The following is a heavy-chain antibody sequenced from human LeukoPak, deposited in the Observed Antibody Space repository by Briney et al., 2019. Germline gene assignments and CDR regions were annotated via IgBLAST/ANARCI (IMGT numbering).Heavy chain of an antibody. CDR2: IWSDSAEI. J-gene: IGHJ4*02. CDR3: GKEVERHFDLKY. Sequence: GGSLRLSCAASGFIFSRYTINWVRQAPGKGLEWVSSIWSDSAEIHYADSVKGRFTISRDNSKKILYLQMNSLRAEDTAVYYCGKEVERHFDLKYWGQGTLVTVSS. V-gene: IGHV3-21*04. CDR1: GFIFSRYT.